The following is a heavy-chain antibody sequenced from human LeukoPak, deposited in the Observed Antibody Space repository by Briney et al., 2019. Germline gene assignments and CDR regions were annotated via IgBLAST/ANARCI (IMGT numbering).Heavy chain of an antibody. D-gene: IGHD5-12*01. CDR1: GGSFSGYY. CDR2: TNHSGST. J-gene: IGHJ5*02. V-gene: IGHV4-34*01. Sequence: PSETLSLTCAVYGGSFSGYYWSWIRQPPGKGLEWIGETNHSGSTNYNPSLKSRVTISVDTSKNQFSLKLSSVTAADTAVYYCAREGGPYSGYEGFDPWGQGTLVTVSS. CDR3: AREGGPYSGYEGFDP.